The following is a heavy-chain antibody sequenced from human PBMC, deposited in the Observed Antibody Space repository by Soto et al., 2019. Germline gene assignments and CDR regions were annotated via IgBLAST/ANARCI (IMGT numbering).Heavy chain of an antibody. CDR2: ISYDGSNK. V-gene: IGHV3-30-3*01. D-gene: IGHD3-22*01. J-gene: IGHJ4*02. CDR3: ARGGYGDYDSSGYLIDY. CDR1: GFTFSSYA. Sequence: QVQLVESGGGVVQPGRSLRLSCAASGFTFSSYAMHWVRQAPGKGLEWVAVISYDGSNKYYADSVKGRFTISRDNSKNTLYLQMNSLRAEDTAVYYCARGGYGDYDSSGYLIDYWGQGTLVTVSS.